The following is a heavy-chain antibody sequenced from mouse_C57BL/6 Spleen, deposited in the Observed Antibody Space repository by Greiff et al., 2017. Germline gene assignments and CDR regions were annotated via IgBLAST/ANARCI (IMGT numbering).Heavy chain of an antibody. CDR2: IDPSDSYT. V-gene: IGHV1-50*01. Sequence: VQLQQPGAELVKPGASVKLSCKASGYTFTSYWMQWVKQRPGQGLEWIGEIDPSDSYTNYNQKFKGKATLTVDTSSSTAYMQLSSLTSEDSAVYDCARKTYYDYDGAMDYWGQGTSVTVSS. D-gene: IGHD2-4*01. J-gene: IGHJ4*01. CDR1: GYTFTSYW. CDR3: ARKTYYDYDGAMDY.